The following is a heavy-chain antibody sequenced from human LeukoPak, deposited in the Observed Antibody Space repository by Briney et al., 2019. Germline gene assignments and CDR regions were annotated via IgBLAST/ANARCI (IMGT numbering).Heavy chain of an antibody. J-gene: IGHJ4*02. V-gene: IGHV1-18*01. D-gene: IGHD1-26*01. CDR2: ISAYNGNT. CDR1: GYTFTSYG. CDR3: ARVIVGATTVDY. Sequence: ASVKVSCKASGYTFTSYGISWVRQATGQELEWMGWISAYNGNTSYAQKLQGRVTMTTDTSTSTAYMELRSLRSDDTAVYYCARVIVGATTVDYWGQGTLVTVSS.